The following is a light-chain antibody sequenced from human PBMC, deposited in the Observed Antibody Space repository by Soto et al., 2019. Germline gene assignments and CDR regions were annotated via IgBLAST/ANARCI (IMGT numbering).Light chain of an antibody. CDR2: GNS. J-gene: IGLJ1*01. CDR1: ISNIWAGYN. CDR3: QSYDTSLSAPYV. V-gene: IGLV1-40*01. Sequence: QSVLTQPPSGSGAPGQTVTISCTGCISNIWAGYNVHWYRQLPGTAPKLLIYGNSNRPSGVPDRFSGSKSGTSASLAITGLQAEDEADYYCQSYDTSLSAPYVFGTGTKVTAL.